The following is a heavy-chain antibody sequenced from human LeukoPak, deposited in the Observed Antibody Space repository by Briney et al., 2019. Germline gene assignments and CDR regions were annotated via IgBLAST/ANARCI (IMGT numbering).Heavy chain of an antibody. CDR2: IPYDGSNK. J-gene: IGHJ4*02. CDR3: ARDQFGGQLALLDY. CDR1: GFTFSSYA. D-gene: IGHD6-6*01. V-gene: IGHV3-30-3*01. Sequence: GGSLRLSCAASGFTFSSYAMHWVRQAPGKGLEWVAVIPYDGSNKYYADSVKGRFTISRDNSKNTLYLQMNSLRAEDTAVYYCARDQFGGQLALLDYWGQGTLVTVSS.